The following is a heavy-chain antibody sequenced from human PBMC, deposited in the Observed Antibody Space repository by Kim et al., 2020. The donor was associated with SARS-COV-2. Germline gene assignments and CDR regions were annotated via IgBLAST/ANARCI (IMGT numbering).Heavy chain of an antibody. V-gene: IGHV1-18*04. CDR3: ARAGVDIVATIREAFDI. D-gene: IGHD5-12*01. J-gene: IGHJ3*02. Sequence: ASVKVSCKASGYTFTSYGISWVRQAPGQGLEWMGWISAYNGNTNYAQKLQGRVTMTTDTSTSTAYMELRSLRSDDTAVYYCARAGVDIVATIREAFDIWGQGTMVTVSS. CDR1: GYTFTSYG. CDR2: ISAYNGNT.